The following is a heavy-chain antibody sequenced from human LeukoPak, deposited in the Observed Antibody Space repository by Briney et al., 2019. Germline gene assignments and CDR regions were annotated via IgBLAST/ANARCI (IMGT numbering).Heavy chain of an antibody. CDR3: AFGGVLRDGNYYGMDV. CDR1: GYTFTGYY. D-gene: IGHD3-10*01. J-gene: IGHJ6*02. CDR2: INPNSGGT. Sequence: ALVKVSCKASGYTFTGYYMHWVRQAPGQGLEWMGWINPNSGGTNYAQKFQGWVTMTRDTSISTAYMELSRLRSDDTAVYYCAFGGVLRDGNYYGMDVWGQGTTVTVSS. V-gene: IGHV1-2*04.